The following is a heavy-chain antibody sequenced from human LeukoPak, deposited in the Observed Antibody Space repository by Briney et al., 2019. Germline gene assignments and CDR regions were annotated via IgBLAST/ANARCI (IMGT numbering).Heavy chain of an antibody. V-gene: IGHV3-43*02. CDR2: ISGDGVST. Sequence: GGSLRLSCAASGFTFSTYAMTWVRQAPGKGLEWVSLISGDGVSTFYADSVKGRFSISRDNSKNSLSLEMNSLRTEDTAMYYCARESGKFDYWGQGTLVAVSS. J-gene: IGHJ4*02. CDR1: GFTFSTYA. CDR3: ARESGKFDY.